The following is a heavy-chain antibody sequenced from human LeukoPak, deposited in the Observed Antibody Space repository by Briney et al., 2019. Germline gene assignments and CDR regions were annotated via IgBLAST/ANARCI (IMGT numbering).Heavy chain of an antibody. CDR2: IYYSGST. CDR1: GGSTSSYY. J-gene: IGHJ4*02. Sequence: SETLSLTCTVSGGSTSSYYWSWIRQPPGKGLEWIGYIYYSGSTNYNPSLKSRVTISVDTSKNQFSLKLSSVTAADTAVYYCARVDILTGYYPFDYWGQGTLVTVSS. CDR3: ARVDILTGYYPFDY. V-gene: IGHV4-59*01. D-gene: IGHD3-9*01.